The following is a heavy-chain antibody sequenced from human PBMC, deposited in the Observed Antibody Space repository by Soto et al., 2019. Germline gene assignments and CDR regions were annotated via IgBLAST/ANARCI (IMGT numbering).Heavy chain of an antibody. CDR1: GYSFTGLD. J-gene: IGHJ4*02. CDR2: VQPSSGRT. D-gene: IGHD1-26*01. CDR3: ARGVTAGVDY. V-gene: IGHV1-8*01. Sequence: ASVKVSCKASGYSFTGLDINWVRQTTGQGLEWMGWVQPSSGRTGYAQKFQGRVTMTRDTSINTAYMELSSLTSDDTAFYYCARGVTAGVDYWGQGTLVTVSS.